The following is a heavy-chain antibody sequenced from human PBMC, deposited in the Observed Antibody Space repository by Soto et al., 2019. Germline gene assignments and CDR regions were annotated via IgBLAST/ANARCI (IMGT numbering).Heavy chain of an antibody. CDR2: INHSGST. CDR3: ARRLIALNY. CDR1: GGSFSGYY. Sequence: QVQLQQWGAGLLKPSETLSLTCAVYGGSFSGYYWSWIRQPPGKGLEWIGEINHSGSTNYNPSLKSRVTISVDTSKNQFSLKLSSVTAADTAVYYCARRLIALNYWGQGTLVTVSS. V-gene: IGHV4-34*01. D-gene: IGHD3-3*02. J-gene: IGHJ4*02.